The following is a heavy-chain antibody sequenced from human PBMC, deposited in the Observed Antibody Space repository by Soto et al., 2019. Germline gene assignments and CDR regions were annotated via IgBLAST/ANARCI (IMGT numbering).Heavy chain of an antibody. Sequence: EVQLVESGGGLVQPGGSLRLSCAVSGFTVSSNYMSWVRQAPGKGLEWVSVIYSGGSTYYVDSVKGRFTISRDNSKNTLYLQMNSLRAEDTAVYYCAREGIRSPLYYWGQGTLVTVSS. CDR3: AREGIRSPLYY. J-gene: IGHJ4*02. V-gene: IGHV3-66*01. CDR2: IYSGGST. CDR1: GFTVSSNY. D-gene: IGHD4-17*01.